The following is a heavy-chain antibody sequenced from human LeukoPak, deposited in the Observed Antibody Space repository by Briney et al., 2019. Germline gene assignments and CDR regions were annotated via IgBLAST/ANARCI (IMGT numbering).Heavy chain of an antibody. J-gene: IGHJ4*02. V-gene: IGHV3-23*01. Sequence: GGSLRLSCAAFGFTFSSYGMSWVRQDPGKGREWVSAISGSGGSTYYADSAKGRFTISRDNSKNTLYLQMNSLRAEDTAVYYCAKDFGSHYMIVGASTFDYWGQGTLVTVSS. D-gene: IGHD1-26*01. CDR2: ISGSGGST. CDR1: GFTFSSYG. CDR3: AKDFGSHYMIVGASTFDY.